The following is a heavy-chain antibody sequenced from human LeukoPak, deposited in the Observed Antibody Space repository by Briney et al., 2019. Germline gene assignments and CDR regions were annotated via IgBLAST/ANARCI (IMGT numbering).Heavy chain of an antibody. D-gene: IGHD3-22*01. CDR1: GSSFSSDG. J-gene: IGHJ4*02. CDR2: INWNGGST. Sequence: GGSLRLSCAAAGSSFSSDGMHWVRQAPRRGLEWVSGINWNGGSTGYAESVKGRFTISRDNAKNSLYLQMNSLRAEDTALYYCAKVAVHYYDSSGINEGGGYWGQGTLVTVSS. V-gene: IGHV3-20*04. CDR3: AKVAVHYYDSSGINEGGGY.